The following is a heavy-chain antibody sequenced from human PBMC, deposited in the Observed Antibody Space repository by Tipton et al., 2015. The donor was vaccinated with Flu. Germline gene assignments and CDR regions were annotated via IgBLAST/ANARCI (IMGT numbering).Heavy chain of an antibody. V-gene: IGHV4-34*01. D-gene: IGHD5-12*01. CDR2: INDSGST. CDR3: ARFSCVVATFDY. Sequence: TLSLTCAVSGGSFTGYYCTGIRQPPGKGLEWIGEINDSGSTNYNPSLKSRVTISVDTSKREFSLKLSSVTAADPAVYYCARFSCVVATFDYWGQGTLVTVSS. CDR1: GGSFTGYY. J-gene: IGHJ4*02.